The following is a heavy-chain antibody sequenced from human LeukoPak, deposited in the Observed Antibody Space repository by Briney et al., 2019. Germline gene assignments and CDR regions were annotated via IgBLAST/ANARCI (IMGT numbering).Heavy chain of an antibody. D-gene: IGHD2-21*01. V-gene: IGHV4-39*01. CDR2: IYYSGST. J-gene: IGHJ3*02. Sequence: SETLSLTCTVSGGSISSSSYYWGWIRQPPGKGLEWIGSIYYSGSTYYNPSLKSRVTISVDTSKNQFSLKLSSVTAADTAVYYRARFALVVVASPHAFDIWGQGTVVTVSS. CDR3: ARFALVVVASPHAFDI. CDR1: GGSISSSSYY.